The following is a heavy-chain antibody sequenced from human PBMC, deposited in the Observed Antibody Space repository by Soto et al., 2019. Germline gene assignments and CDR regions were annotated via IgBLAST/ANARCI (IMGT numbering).Heavy chain of an antibody. CDR3: ARGHSPGLFESRGMDV. V-gene: IGHV3-30-3*01. Sequence: QVQLVESGGGVVQPGRSLRLSCAASGFTFSSYAMHWVRQAPGKGLEWVAVISYDGSNKYYADSVKGRFTISRDNSKNTLYLQMNSLRAEDTAVYYCARGHSPGLFESRGMDVWGQGTTVTVSS. D-gene: IGHD2-21*01. CDR2: ISYDGSNK. CDR1: GFTFSSYA. J-gene: IGHJ6*02.